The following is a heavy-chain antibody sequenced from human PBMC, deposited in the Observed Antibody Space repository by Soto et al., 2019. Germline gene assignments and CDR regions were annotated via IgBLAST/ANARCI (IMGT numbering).Heavy chain of an antibody. CDR1: GGTFSSYA. CDR2: IIPIFGTA. V-gene: IGHV1-69*12. Sequence: QVQLVQSGAEVKKPGSSVKVSCKASGGTFSSYAISWVRQAPGQGLEWMGGIIPIFGTANYAQKFQGRVTITADESTSTAYMELSSLRSDDTAVYYCARNPDTNYCYGMDVWGQGTTVTVSS. J-gene: IGHJ6*02. CDR3: ARNPDTNYCYGMDV.